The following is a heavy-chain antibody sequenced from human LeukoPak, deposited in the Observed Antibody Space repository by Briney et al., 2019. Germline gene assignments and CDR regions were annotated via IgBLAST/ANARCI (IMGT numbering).Heavy chain of an antibody. Sequence: GASVKVPCKASGDTFSRYALSWVRQAPGQGLEWMGGIFTVFGTTHYAEDLQGRVTITADKSTNTVYMELTSLRSEDTAIYYCARAKVSGYPTYWYFDLWGRGTLVTVSS. J-gene: IGHJ2*01. V-gene: IGHV1-69*06. D-gene: IGHD3-9*01. CDR1: GDTFSRYA. CDR3: ARAKVSGYPTYWYFDL. CDR2: IFTVFGTT.